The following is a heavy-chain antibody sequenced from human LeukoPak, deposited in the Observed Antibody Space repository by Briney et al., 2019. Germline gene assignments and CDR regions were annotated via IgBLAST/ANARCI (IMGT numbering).Heavy chain of an antibody. D-gene: IGHD6-13*01. V-gene: IGHV3-23*01. CDR1: GITFSSYA. CDR2: ISGSEGST. Sequence: PGGPRRLSCVASGITFSSYAMSGVRQATGKGLVWVSGISGSEGSTDYADSVKGRFTISRDKSEKTLYLQMNSLRAEDTAVYYCASRGPGSTGSFDNWGQGTLVTVSS. J-gene: IGHJ5*02. CDR3: ASRGPGSTGSFDN.